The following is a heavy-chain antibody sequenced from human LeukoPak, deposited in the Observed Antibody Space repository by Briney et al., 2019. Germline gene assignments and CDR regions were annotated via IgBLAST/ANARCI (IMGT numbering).Heavy chain of an antibody. CDR1: GDSISTYC. CDR3: ARVGAGSFDY. D-gene: IGHD1-26*01. V-gene: IGHV4-59*01. Sequence: PSETLSLTCSVSGDSISTYCWSWIRQPPGKVLEWIGYIYYSGNTNYNPSLKSRPAISVDTSKNQFSLKLSSVTAADTAVYYCARVGAGSFDYWGQGSLVTVSS. J-gene: IGHJ4*02. CDR2: IYYSGNT.